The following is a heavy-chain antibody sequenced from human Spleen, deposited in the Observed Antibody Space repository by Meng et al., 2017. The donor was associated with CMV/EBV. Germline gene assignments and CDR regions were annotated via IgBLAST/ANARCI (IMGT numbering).Heavy chain of an antibody. V-gene: IGHV1-69-2*01. CDR2: VEPEDGEK. CDR3: ATDLSRELV. D-gene: IGHD1-26*01. Sequence: KNSCKVSGYTLTDYDMNGVKQAPGKGREGMGLVEPEDGEKIYAEKFQGRVTITADTSTDTAYMELSSLRSEDTAVYYCATDLSRELVWGQGTLVTVSS. J-gene: IGHJ4*02. CDR1: GYTLTDYD.